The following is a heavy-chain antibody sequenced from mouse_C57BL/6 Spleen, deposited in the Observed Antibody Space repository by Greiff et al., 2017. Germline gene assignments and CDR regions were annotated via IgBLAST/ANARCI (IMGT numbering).Heavy chain of an antibody. J-gene: IGHJ4*01. CDR3: ARSGAMDY. CDR1: GYAFSSSW. V-gene: IGHV1-82*01. CDR2: IYPGDGDT. D-gene: IGHD3-1*01. Sequence: VKLMEPGPELVKPGASVKISCKASGYAFSSSWMNWVKQRPGKGLEWIGRIYPGDGDTNYNGTFKGKATLTADKSSSTAYMQLSSLTSEDAAVYFCARSGAMDYWGQGTSVTVSS.